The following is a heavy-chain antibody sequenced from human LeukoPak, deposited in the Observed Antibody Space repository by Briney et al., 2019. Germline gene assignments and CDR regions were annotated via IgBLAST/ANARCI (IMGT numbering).Heavy chain of an antibody. CDR2: IRYDESNK. V-gene: IGHV3-30*02. CDR1: GFTFSSYG. D-gene: IGHD6-13*01. CDR3: VKNGPYSTSWFDFDY. J-gene: IGHJ4*02. Sequence: GGSLRLSCTASGFTFSSYGMHWVRQAPGKGLEWVAFIRYDESNKYYADSVKGRITISRDNSKNTLYLQMNSLRAEDTAVYYCVKNGPYSTSWFDFDYWGQGTLVTVSS.